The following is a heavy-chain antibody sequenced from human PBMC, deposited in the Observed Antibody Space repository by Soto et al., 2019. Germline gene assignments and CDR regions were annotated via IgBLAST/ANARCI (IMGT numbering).Heavy chain of an antibody. V-gene: IGHV1-69*01. Sequence: QVQLVQSGAEVPKPGSSVKVSCKASGGTFSSYAISWVRQSPGQGLEWMGGIIPIFGTANYAQKFQGRVTITAEESTSSAYMERSSLRSEDTALYYGALVVYAPGGVGFDYWGQGTLVTVSS. CDR3: ALVVYAPGGVGFDY. D-gene: IGHD2-8*02. J-gene: IGHJ4*02. CDR1: GGTFSSYA. CDR2: IIPIFGTA.